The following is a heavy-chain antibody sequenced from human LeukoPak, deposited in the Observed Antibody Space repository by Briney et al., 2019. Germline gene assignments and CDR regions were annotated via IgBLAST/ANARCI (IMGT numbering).Heavy chain of an antibody. J-gene: IGHJ4*02. D-gene: IGHD1-26*01. CDR1: GGSINSYY. CDR3: ARVRGSYGPFDY. V-gene: IGHV4-59*01. CDR2: IYNSGTI. Sequence: SETLSLTCTVSGGSINSYYWSWIRQPPGKGLEWIGYIYNSGTINYNPSLTSRVTISLDTSKNQVSLKLTSVTAADTALYYCARVRGSYGPFDYWGQGTLVTVSS.